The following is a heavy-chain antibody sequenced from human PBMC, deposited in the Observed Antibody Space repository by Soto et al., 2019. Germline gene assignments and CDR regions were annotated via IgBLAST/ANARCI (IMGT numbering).Heavy chain of an antibody. J-gene: IGHJ4*02. CDR1: TFTFTSSA. D-gene: IGHD1-26*01. Sequence: QMQLVQSGPEVKKPGTSVKVSCKASTFTFTSSAVQWVRQARGQRLEWIGWIVVGSGNTKYAQNFQERVNITRDMSSGTAYSELSSLRSEDTAVYYCATHREGATYYFDYWGQGTLLTVSS. V-gene: IGHV1-58*01. CDR3: ATHREGATYYFDY. CDR2: IVVGSGNT.